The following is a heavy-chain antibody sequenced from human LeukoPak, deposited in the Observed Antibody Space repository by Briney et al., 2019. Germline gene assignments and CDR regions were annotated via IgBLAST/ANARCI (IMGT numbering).Heavy chain of an antibody. V-gene: IGHV1-69*04. J-gene: IGHJ4*02. Sequence: SVKLSCKASGGTFSSYAISWVRQAPGQGLEWMGRIIPILGIANYAQKFQGRVTITADKSTSTAYMELSSLRSEDTAVYYCARAFFGVVTGDYWGQGTLATVSS. CDR3: ARAFFGVVTGDY. CDR1: GGTFSSYA. CDR2: IIPILGIA. D-gene: IGHD3-3*01.